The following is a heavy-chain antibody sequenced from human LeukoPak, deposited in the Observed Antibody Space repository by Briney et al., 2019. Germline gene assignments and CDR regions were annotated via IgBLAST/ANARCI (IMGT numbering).Heavy chain of an antibody. V-gene: IGHV4-39*07. CDR1: GGSISSSSYY. CDR2: IYYSGST. CDR3: ARERRVLRYSCWFDP. Sequence: KASETLSLTCTVSGGSISSSSYYWGWIRQPPGKGLGWIGSIYYSGSTYYNPSLKSRVTISVDTSKNQFSLKLSSVTAADTAVYYCARERRVLRYSCWFDPWGQGTLVTVSS. J-gene: IGHJ5*02. D-gene: IGHD3-9*01.